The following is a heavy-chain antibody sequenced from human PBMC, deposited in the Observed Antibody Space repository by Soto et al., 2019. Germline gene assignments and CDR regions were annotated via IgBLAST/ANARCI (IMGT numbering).Heavy chain of an antibody. Sequence: QVQLVQSGAEVKKPGASVKVSCKASGYTFTSYGISWVRQAPGQGLEWMGWISAYNGNTNYAQKLQGRVTMTTETSTSTAYKERRSLRSDDTAVYYSVRAVGYSYGFDYWGQGTLVTVSS. V-gene: IGHV1-18*01. D-gene: IGHD5-18*01. CDR3: VRAVGYSYGFDY. CDR2: ISAYNGNT. J-gene: IGHJ4*02. CDR1: GYTFTSYG.